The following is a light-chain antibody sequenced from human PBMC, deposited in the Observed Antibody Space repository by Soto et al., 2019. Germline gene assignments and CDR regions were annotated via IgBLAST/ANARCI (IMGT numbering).Light chain of an antibody. Sequence: LNPSPDSLAVSPGEGATLSCRASQSVSSYLAWYQQKPGQAPRLLIYGASSRATGIPDRFSGSGSGTDFTLTISRLEPEDFAVYYCQQYGSSPKTFGQGTKVDIK. CDR1: QSVSSY. J-gene: IGKJ1*01. V-gene: IGKV3-20*01. CDR2: GAS. CDR3: QQYGSSPKT.